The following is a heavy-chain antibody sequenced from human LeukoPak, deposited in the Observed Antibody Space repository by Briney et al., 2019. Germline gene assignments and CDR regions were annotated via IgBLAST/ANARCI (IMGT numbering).Heavy chain of an antibody. V-gene: IGHV3-30*04. CDR1: GFTFSSYA. D-gene: IGHD3-10*01. J-gene: IGHJ6*02. CDR2: ISYDGSNK. Sequence: GGSLRLSCAASGFTFSSYAMHWVRQAPGKGLEWVAVISYDGSNKYYADSVKGRFTISRDNSKSTLYLRMNSLRADDAAVYYCAKTGPPGLWFGESSSVEYSYFYGMDVWGQGTAVTVSS. CDR3: AKTGPPGLWFGESSSVEYSYFYGMDV.